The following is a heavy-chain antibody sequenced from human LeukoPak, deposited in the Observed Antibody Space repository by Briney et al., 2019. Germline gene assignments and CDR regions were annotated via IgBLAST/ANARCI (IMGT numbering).Heavy chain of an antibody. CDR2: VYHSGNT. V-gene: IGHV4-31*03. CDR3: ASGKGREGSYYYNMHV. CDR1: GGSISSGDYY. Sequence: SETLSLTCTVSGGSISSGDYYWSWIRQQPGRGLEWIGFVYHSGNTKYNPSLESRITLSIDTSKNQFPLKVNSVTAADTAVYYCASGKGREGSYYYNMHVWGKGTTVTVSS. D-gene: IGHD1-14*01. J-gene: IGHJ6*03.